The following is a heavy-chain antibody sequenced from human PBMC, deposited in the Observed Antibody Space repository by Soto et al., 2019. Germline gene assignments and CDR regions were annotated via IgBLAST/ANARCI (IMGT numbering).Heavy chain of an antibody. D-gene: IGHD2-15*01. CDR2: ISAGGDGA. CDR1: GFTFSSHA. V-gene: IGHV3-23*01. J-gene: IGHJ4*02. Sequence: EVQLLESGEGFVQPGGALRLSSAASGFTFSSHAMSWVRQAPGKGLEWVSSISAGGDGAYYADSVKGRFTISRANSNNTLYLQMNSLITEDTAVYYCARDLWWYLHWGQGTLVTVSS. CDR3: ARDLWWYLH.